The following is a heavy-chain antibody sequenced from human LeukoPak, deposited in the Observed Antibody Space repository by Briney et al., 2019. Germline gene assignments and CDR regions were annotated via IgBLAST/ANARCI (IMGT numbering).Heavy chain of an antibody. CDR3: AKDQSRVGASDPFDY. CDR1: GFTFISCA. V-gene: IGHV3-23*01. J-gene: IGHJ4*02. D-gene: IGHD1-26*01. CDR2: ISGSGATT. Sequence: PGGSLRLSCAASGFTFISCAMTWVRQAPGKGLEWVSSISGSGATTYYADSVKGRFTISRDNSNNTVYLQMNSLRAEDTAVYYCAKDQSRVGASDPFDYWGQGMQVGVSS.